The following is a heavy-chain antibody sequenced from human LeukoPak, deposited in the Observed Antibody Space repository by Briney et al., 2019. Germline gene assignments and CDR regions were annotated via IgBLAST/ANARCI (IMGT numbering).Heavy chain of an antibody. J-gene: IGHJ4*02. D-gene: IGHD3-10*01. V-gene: IGHV4-34*01. Sequence: SETLSLTCAVYGGSFSGYYWSWIRQPPGKGLEWIGEINHSGSTNYNPSLKSRVTISVDASKNQFSLKLSSVTAADTAVYYCARGRTVLYGSGSYYFDYWGQGTLVTVSS. CDR3: ARGRTVLYGSGSYYFDY. CDR1: GGSFSGYY. CDR2: INHSGST.